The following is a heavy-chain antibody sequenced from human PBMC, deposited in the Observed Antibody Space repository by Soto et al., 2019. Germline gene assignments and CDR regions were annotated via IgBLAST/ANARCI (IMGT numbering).Heavy chain of an antibody. CDR3: ARWEGIDYGGNSAFDY. J-gene: IGHJ4*02. D-gene: IGHD4-17*01. V-gene: IGHV3-7*03. Sequence: GGSLRLSCAASGFAFSSYWMSWVRQAPGKGLEWVANIKQDGSEKYYVDSVKGRFTISRDNAKNSLYLQMNSLRAEDTAVYYCARWEGIDYGGNSAFDYWGQGTLVTVSS. CDR2: IKQDGSEK. CDR1: GFAFSSYW.